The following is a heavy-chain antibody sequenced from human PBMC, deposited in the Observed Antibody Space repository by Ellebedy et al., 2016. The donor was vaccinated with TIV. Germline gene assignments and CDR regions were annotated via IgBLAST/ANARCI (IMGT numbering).Heavy chain of an antibody. J-gene: IGHJ6*02. CDR1: GYTFTSYG. Sequence: AASVKVSCKASGYTFTSYGISWARQAPGQGLEWMGWISSYNGHTNYADNLQGRLTITADSSTSTAYMELRSLRSDDSAVYFCAREVGDGNYYGMDVWGLGTTVTVSS. D-gene: IGHD3-16*01. CDR2: ISSYNGHT. CDR3: AREVGDGNYYGMDV. V-gene: IGHV1-18*01.